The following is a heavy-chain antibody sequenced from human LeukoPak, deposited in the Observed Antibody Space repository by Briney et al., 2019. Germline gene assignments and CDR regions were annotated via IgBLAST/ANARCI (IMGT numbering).Heavy chain of an antibody. J-gene: IGHJ4*02. V-gene: IGHV3-7*03. Sequence: GGSLRLSCEASGFTFDDYAMHWVRQAPGKGLEWVANIKQDGSEKYYVDSVKGRFTISRDNAKNSLYLQMNSLRAEDTAVYYCARANCGGDCYLFDYWGQGTLVTVSS. CDR3: ARANCGGDCYLFDY. D-gene: IGHD2-21*02. CDR2: IKQDGSEK. CDR1: GFTFDDYA.